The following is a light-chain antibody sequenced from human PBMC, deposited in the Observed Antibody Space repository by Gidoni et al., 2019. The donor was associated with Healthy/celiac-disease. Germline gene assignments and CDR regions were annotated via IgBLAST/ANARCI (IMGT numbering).Light chain of an antibody. V-gene: IGKV3-20*01. Sequence: EIVLTQSPGTLSLSPGDRATLSCRASQSVSSSYLAWYQQKPGQAPRRLIYGASSRATGIPDRFSGSGSGTDFTRTISRLEPEDFAVYYCQQYGSSPYTFGQXTKLEIK. J-gene: IGKJ2*01. CDR1: QSVSSSY. CDR3: QQYGSSPYT. CDR2: GAS.